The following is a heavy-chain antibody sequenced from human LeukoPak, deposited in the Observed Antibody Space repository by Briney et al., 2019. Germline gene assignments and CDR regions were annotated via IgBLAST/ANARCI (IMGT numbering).Heavy chain of an antibody. V-gene: IGHV1-2*02. J-gene: IGHJ6*03. CDR1: GYTFTGYY. D-gene: IGHD3-10*01. CDR3: ARPHYYGSGSLRYYYYMDV. Sequence: GASVKVSCKASGYTFTGYYMHWVRQAPGQGLEWMGWINPNSGGTNYAQKFQGRVTMTRDTSISTAYMELSRLRSDDTAVYYCARPHYYGSGSLRYYYYMDVWGKGTTVTVSS. CDR2: INPNSGGT.